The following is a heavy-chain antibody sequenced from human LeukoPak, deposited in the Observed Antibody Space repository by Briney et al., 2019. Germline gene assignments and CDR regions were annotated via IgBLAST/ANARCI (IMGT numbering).Heavy chain of an antibody. D-gene: IGHD2-15*01. V-gene: IGHV3-23*05. CDR1: GFTFSSYA. Sequence: GGSLRLSCAASGFTFSSYAMNWVRLSAGKGLEWVSAITDNGNTTYYADSVQGRFTISRDNSKNTLFLQMNSLRAEDTAVYYCAKVLVLVSANRYYFDYWGQGTLVTVSS. J-gene: IGHJ4*02. CDR2: ITDNGNTT. CDR3: AKVLVLVSANRYYFDY.